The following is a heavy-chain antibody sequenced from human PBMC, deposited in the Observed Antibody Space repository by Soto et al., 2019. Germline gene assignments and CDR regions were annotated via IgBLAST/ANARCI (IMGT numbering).Heavy chain of an antibody. CDR3: ARVRLSSGYTYAFDI. D-gene: IGHD6-19*01. Sequence: ASVKVSCKASGYTFTSYGISWVRQAPGQGLEWMGWISAYNGNTNYAQKFQGRVTITRDTSASTAYMELSSLRSEDTAVYYCARVRLSSGYTYAFDIWGQGTMVTVSS. CDR1: GYTFTSYG. V-gene: IGHV1-18*01. CDR2: ISAYNGNT. J-gene: IGHJ3*02.